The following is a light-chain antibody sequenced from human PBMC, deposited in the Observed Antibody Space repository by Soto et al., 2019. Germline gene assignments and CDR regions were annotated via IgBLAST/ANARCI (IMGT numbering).Light chain of an antibody. J-gene: IGLJ2*01. Sequence: QSVLTQPPSTSATPGQRVTISCSGSSSNIGRNNVFWYQQVPGKAPKLLIYRNVQRPSGVPDRFSGSKSGTSASLAISGLRSGDEAHYYCAAWDDSLSGPVFGGGTKVTVL. CDR1: SSNIGRNN. CDR3: AAWDDSLSGPV. V-gene: IGLV1-47*01. CDR2: RNV.